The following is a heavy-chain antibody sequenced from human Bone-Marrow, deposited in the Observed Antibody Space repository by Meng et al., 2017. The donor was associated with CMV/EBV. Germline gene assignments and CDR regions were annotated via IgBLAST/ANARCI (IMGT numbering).Heavy chain of an antibody. V-gene: IGHV3-53*05. J-gene: IGHJ6*02. Sequence: GESLKISCAASGFSVSSYYMSWVRQAPGKELEWVSIIYSGGDTYYADSVRGRFTISRDNSKNTLYLQMNSLRAEDTAVYYCARDGLRRYQPEYYYYGLDVWGQGTTVTFSS. CDR1: GFSVSSYY. CDR3: ARDGLRRYQPEYYYYGLDV. CDR2: IYSGGDT. D-gene: IGHD2-2*01.